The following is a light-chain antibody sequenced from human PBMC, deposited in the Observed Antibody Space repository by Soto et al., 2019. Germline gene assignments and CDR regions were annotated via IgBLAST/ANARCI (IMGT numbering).Light chain of an antibody. CDR2: RND. CDR3: AAWDDSLSGV. V-gene: IGLV1-47*01. CDR1: SSNIGRNY. Sequence: QSVLTQPPSASGTPGQRVTISCSGSSSNIGRNYVYWYQQIPGTAPKILIYRNDQRPSGVPDRFSGSKSGTSASLAISGLRSEDEADYYCAAWDDSLSGVFGGGTQLTVL. J-gene: IGLJ3*02.